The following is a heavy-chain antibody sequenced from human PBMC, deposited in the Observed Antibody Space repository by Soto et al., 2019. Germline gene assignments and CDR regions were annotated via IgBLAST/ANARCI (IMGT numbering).Heavy chain of an antibody. CDR3: ARWPTVSRPTYGMDV. CDR1: RGTFISYV. Sequence: QVLLVQSGAEVKNPVSSVKVSCKASRGTFISYVYNWVRQAPGQGLEWMGGIIPMFNITNYAQKFQGRITITADESTTTVYMELRSLRSEDTAVYYCARWPTVSRPTYGMDVWGQGTTVTVSS. D-gene: IGHD2-2*01. CDR2: IIPMFNIT. J-gene: IGHJ6*02. V-gene: IGHV1-69*01.